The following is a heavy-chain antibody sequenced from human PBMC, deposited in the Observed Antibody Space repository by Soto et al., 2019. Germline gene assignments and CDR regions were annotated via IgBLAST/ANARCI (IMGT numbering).Heavy chain of an antibody. V-gene: IGHV3-15*07. J-gene: IGHJ4*02. CDR3: TTLWHGAPPVTIKFRRDY. CDR2: IKSKTDGGTT. D-gene: IGHD4-17*01. Sequence: EVQLVESGGGLVKPGGSLRLSCAASGFTFSNAWMNWVRQAPGKGLEWVGRIKSKTDGGTTDYAAPVKGRFTISRDDSKNTLYLQMNSLKTEDTAVYYCTTLWHGAPPVTIKFRRDYWGQGTLVTVSP. CDR1: GFTFSNAW.